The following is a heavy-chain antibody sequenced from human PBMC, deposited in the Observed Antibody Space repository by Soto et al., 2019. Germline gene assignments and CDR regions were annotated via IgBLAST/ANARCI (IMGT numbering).Heavy chain of an antibody. Sequence: GGSLRLSCAASGFTFSSYAMHWVRQAPGKGLEWVAVISYDGSNKYYADSVKGRFTISRDNSKNTLYLQMNSLRAADTAVYYCGRCTSTSCHLGSDYRGQGTLVIVSS. CDR1: GFTFSSYA. J-gene: IGHJ4*02. CDR2: ISYDGSNK. D-gene: IGHD2-2*01. V-gene: IGHV3-30-3*01. CDR3: GRCTSTSCHLGSDY.